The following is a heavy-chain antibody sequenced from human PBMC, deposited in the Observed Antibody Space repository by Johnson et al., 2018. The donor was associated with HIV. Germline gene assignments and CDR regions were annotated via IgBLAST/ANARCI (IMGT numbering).Heavy chain of an antibody. J-gene: IGHJ3*02. V-gene: IGHV3-30-3*01. CDR2: ISYDGSNK. CDR3: ARWIQLWVAFDI. CDR1: GFTFSSYA. Sequence: VQLVESGGGVVQPGRSLRLSCAASGFTFSSYAMHWVRQAPGKGLEWVAVISYDGSNKYYADSVKGRFTISRDNSKNTLYLQMNSLRAEDTAVYYCARWIQLWVAFDIWGQGTMVTVSS. D-gene: IGHD5-18*01.